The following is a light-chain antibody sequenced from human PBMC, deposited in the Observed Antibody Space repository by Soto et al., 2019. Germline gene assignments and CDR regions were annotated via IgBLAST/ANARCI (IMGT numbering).Light chain of an antibody. CDR1: TGAVTSGYY. V-gene: IGLV7-43*01. Sequence: QAVVTQEPSLTVPPGGTVTLTCASSTGAVTSGYYPNWFQQKAGQAPRVLIYSTSNKHSWTPARFSGSLLGGKAALTLSGVQPEEEAEYYCLLFYGDAWVFGGGTTVTVL. J-gene: IGLJ3*02. CDR3: LLFYGDAWV. CDR2: STS.